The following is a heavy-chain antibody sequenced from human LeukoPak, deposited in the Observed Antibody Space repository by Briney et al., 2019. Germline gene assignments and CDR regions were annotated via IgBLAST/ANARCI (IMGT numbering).Heavy chain of an antibody. V-gene: IGHV4-59*01. Sequence: SETLSLTCTVSGGSISSYYWSWIRQPPGKGLEWIGYIYYSGSTYYNPSLKSRVTISVDTSKNQFSLKLSSVTAADTAVYYCARYYCSSTSCYTSRFDSWGLGTLVTVSS. CDR2: IYYSGST. D-gene: IGHD2-2*02. CDR3: ARYYCSSTSCYTSRFDS. CDR1: GGSISSYY. J-gene: IGHJ4*02.